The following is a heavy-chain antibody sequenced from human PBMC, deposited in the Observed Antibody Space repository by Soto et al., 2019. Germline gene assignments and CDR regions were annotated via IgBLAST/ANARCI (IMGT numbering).Heavy chain of an antibody. D-gene: IGHD3-22*01. CDR3: ARGNIDSSGYYYSITRQYFQH. Sequence: GASVKVSCKASGYTFTSYYMHWVRQAPGQGLEWMGIINPSGGSTSYAQKFQGRVTMTRDTSTSTVYMELSSLRSEDTAVYYCARGNIDSSGYYYSITRQYFQHWGQGTLVTVSS. J-gene: IGHJ1*01. V-gene: IGHV1-46*01. CDR2: INPSGGST. CDR1: GYTFTSYY.